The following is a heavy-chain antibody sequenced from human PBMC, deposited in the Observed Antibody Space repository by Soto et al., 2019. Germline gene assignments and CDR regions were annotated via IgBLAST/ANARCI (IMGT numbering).Heavy chain of an antibody. Sequence: QVQLQESGPRLLRPSDTLSLTCTVSRASIYTYSWTWIRQPAGKGLQWIGHIYSSGSANYSPSLKSGVSMGVESSKSQSSLRLSSVTAADTAVYYCATIVGANDYWGQGTLVTVSS. J-gene: IGHJ4*02. CDR2: IYSSGSA. V-gene: IGHV4-4*07. D-gene: IGHD1-26*01. CDR1: RASIYTYS. CDR3: ATIVGANDY.